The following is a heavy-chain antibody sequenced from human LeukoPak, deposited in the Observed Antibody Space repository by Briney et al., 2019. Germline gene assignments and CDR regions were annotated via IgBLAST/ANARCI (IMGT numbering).Heavy chain of an antibody. CDR3: ARDRDEYSGYDFFRYFDY. CDR2: IIPIFGTA. V-gene: IGHV1-69*13. D-gene: IGHD5-12*01. Sequence: SVKVSCKASGGTFSSYAISWVRQAPGQGLEWMGGIIPIFGTANYAQKFQGRVTITADESTSTAYMELSSLRSEDTAVYYCARDRDEYSGYDFFRYFDYWGQGTLVTVSS. CDR1: GGTFSSYA. J-gene: IGHJ4*02.